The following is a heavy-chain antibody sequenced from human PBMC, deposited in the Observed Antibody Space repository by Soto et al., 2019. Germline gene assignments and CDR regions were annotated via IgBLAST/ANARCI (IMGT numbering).Heavy chain of an antibody. CDR1: GYTFTSYA. CDR3: ARFSDGSGPLSYGMDV. CDR2: INAGNGNT. Sequence: QVQLVQSGAEVKKPGASVKVSCKASGYTFTSYAMHWVRQAPGQRLEWMGWINAGNGNTKYSQKFQGRVTITRDTSASTAYMELSSLRSEDTAVYYCARFSDGSGPLSYGMDVWGQGTTVTVSS. V-gene: IGHV1-3*01. D-gene: IGHD3-10*01. J-gene: IGHJ6*02.